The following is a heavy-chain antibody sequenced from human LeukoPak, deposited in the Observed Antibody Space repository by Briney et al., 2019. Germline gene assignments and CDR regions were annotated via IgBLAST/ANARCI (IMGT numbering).Heavy chain of an antibody. CDR3: ARVHSSSWLPFDY. V-gene: IGHV4-59*01. J-gene: IGHJ4*02. CDR1: GGSISSYY. Sequence: PSETLSLTCTVSGGSISSYYWSWIRQPPGKGLEWIGYIYYSGSTNYNPSLKSRVTISVDTSKNQFSLKLSSVTAADTAVYYCARVHSSSWLPFDYWGQGTLVTVSS. D-gene: IGHD6-13*01. CDR2: IYYSGST.